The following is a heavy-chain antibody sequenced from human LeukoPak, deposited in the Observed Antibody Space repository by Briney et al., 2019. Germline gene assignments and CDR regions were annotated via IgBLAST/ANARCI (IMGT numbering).Heavy chain of an antibody. D-gene: IGHD3-16*02. V-gene: IGHV3-11*06. CDR1: GFIFSDYY. J-gene: IGHJ4*02. CDR3: ARYGSLGELSLYATDY. Sequence: GGSLRLSCAASGFIFSDYYMSWIRQAPGKGLEWVSYISSSYTNYADSVKGRFTISRDNAKNSLYLQMNSLRAEDTAVYYCARYGSLGELSLYATDYWGQGTLVTVSS. CDR2: ISSSYT.